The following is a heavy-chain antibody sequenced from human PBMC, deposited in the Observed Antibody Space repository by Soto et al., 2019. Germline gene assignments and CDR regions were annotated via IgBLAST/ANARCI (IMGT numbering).Heavy chain of an antibody. CDR2: ISGSGST. J-gene: IGHJ4*03. V-gene: IGHV3-23*01. CDR3: AKVPLRSSSFDY. Sequence: PGGSLILSCAASGFTFSNYAMNWVRQAPGKGLEWVSAISGSGSTYYADSVKGRFTISRDNSKNTLYLQMNSLRAEDTAVYYCAKVPLRSSSFDYRCPRTPVTVSS. CDR1: GFTFSNYA. D-gene: IGHD3-10*01.